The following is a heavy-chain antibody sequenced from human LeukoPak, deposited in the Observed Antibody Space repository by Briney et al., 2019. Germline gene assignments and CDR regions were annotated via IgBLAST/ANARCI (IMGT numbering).Heavy chain of an antibody. J-gene: IGHJ3*02. CDR1: GYSFTSYW. Sequence: GESLKISCKGSGYSFTSYWIGWVRQMPGKGLEWMGIIHPSDSDTRYSPSFQGQVTISADRSITTAYLQWSSLKASDTAMYYCARLYLPYTSAWYGSAFDIWGQGTMVTVSS. D-gene: IGHD6-13*01. V-gene: IGHV5-51*01. CDR2: IHPSDSDT. CDR3: ARLYLPYTSAWYGSAFDI.